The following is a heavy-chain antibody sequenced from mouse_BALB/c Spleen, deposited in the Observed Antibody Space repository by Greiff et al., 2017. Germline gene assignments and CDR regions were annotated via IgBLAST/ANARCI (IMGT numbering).Heavy chain of an antibody. D-gene: IGHD4-1*01. CDR1: GFTFSSFG. V-gene: IGHV5-17*02. CDR3: ARLGEAMDY. CDR2: ISSGSSTI. J-gene: IGHJ4*01. Sequence: EVKLMESGGGLVQPGGSRKLSCAASGFTFSSFGMHWVRQAPEKGLEWVAYISSGSSTIYYADTVKGRFTISRDNPKNTLFLQMTSLRSEDTAMYYCARLGEAMDYWGQGTSVTVSS.